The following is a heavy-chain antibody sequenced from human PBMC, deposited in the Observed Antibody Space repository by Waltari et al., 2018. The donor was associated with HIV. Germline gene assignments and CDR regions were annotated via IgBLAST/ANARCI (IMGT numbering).Heavy chain of an antibody. V-gene: IGHV3-53*01. D-gene: IGHD3-10*01. Sequence: EVLLAESGGRLIQPGGSLGLSCTASNFSISAKHVTWIRQAPGGSLEWVAVIYPDDTTHEANSVSGRFTISRAKSRTSVLLRTNSLFVDDTATYFCATGVRYYGPWGHGTRVTVSS. CDR2: IYPDDTT. J-gene: IGHJ5*02. CDR3: ATGVRYYGP. CDR1: NFSISAKH.